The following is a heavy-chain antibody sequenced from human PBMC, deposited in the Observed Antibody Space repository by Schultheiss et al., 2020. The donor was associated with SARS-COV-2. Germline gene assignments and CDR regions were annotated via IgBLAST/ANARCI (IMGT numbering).Heavy chain of an antibody. CDR1: GGSISSYY. J-gene: IGHJ6*02. Sequence: SQTLSLTCTVSGGSISSYYWSWIRQPPGKGLEWIGYIYYSGSTYYNPSLKSRVTISVDTSKNQFSLKLSSVTAADTAVYYCARVFVLYGDYYDYYYYYGMDVWGQGTTVTVSS. CDR3: ARVFVLYGDYYDYYYYYGMDV. V-gene: IGHV4-59*12. CDR2: IYYSGST. D-gene: IGHD4-17*01.